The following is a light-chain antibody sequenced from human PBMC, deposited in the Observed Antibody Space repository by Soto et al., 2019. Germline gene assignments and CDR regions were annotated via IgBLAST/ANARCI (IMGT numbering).Light chain of an antibody. Sequence: QSVVTWPASVAGSLGQSITISCTRTSRDVGRYNCVSWYQHHPGKAPRLMIYASSNPTSGVSSRFSSSKSDHTAALTISGLHADDEDDYPCGSYTRQIYVFGNGPKVTDL. J-gene: IGLJ1*01. V-gene: IGLV2-14*01. CDR2: ASS. CDR3: GSYTRQIYV. CDR1: SRDVGRYNC.